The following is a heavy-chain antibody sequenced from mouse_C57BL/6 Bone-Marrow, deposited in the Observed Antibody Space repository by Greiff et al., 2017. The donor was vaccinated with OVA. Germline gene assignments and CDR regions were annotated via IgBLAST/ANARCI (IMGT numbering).Heavy chain of an antibody. V-gene: IGHV5-9-1*02. D-gene: IGHD2-1*01. CDR1: GFTFSSYA. Sequence: EVHLVESGEGLVKPGGSLKLSCAASGFTFSSYAMSWVRQTPEKRLEWVAYISSGGDYIYYADTVKGRFTISRDNARNTLYLQMSSLKSEDTAMYYCTTIYYGNYGFAYWGQGTLVTVSA. CDR3: TTIYYGNYGFAY. CDR2: ISSGGDYI. J-gene: IGHJ3*01.